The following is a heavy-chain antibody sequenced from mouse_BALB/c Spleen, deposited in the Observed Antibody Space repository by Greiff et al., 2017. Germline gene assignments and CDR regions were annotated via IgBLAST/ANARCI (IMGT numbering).Heavy chain of an antibody. J-gene: IGHJ2*01. Sequence: EVKLMESGGGLVKPGGSLKLSCAASGFTFSSYAMSWVRQSPEKRLEWVAEISSGGSYTYYPDTVTGRFTISRDNAKNTLYLEMSSLRSEDTAMYYCARVRDYGSTYYFDYWGQGTTLTVSS. D-gene: IGHD1-1*01. CDR3: ARVRDYGSTYYFDY. CDR1: GFTFSSYA. V-gene: IGHV5-9-4*01. CDR2: ISSGGSYT.